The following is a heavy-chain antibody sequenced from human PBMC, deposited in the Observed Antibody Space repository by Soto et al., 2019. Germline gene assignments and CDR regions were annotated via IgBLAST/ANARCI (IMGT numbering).Heavy chain of an antibody. J-gene: IGHJ6*02. Sequence: QVQLVQSGAEVKKPGSSVKVSCKASGGTFSSYALNWVRQAPGQGLEWMGGFIPMFGTTNYAQNFQGRLTITADESTDTAYMELSSLRSEDTAVYYCARVTLTVGDTPYTKHYHGMDVWGQGTTVTVSS. CDR1: GGTFSSYA. D-gene: IGHD1-26*01. CDR3: ARVTLTVGDTPYTKHYHGMDV. CDR2: FIPMFGTT. V-gene: IGHV1-69*01.